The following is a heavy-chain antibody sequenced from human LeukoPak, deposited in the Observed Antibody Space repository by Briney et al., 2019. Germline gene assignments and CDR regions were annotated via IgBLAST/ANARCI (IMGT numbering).Heavy chain of an antibody. CDR1: GHTFTAYY. CDR3: ARDREDDFWSGSHFDY. J-gene: IGHJ4*02. D-gene: IGHD3-3*01. CDR2: INPNSGGT. Sequence: ASVKVSCKASGHTFTAYYMFWVRQAPGQGLEWMGWINPNSGGTNYAPKFQGRVTMTRDTSISTAYMELSRLRSDDTAVYYCARDREDDFWSGSHFDYWGQGTLVTVSS. V-gene: IGHV1-2*02.